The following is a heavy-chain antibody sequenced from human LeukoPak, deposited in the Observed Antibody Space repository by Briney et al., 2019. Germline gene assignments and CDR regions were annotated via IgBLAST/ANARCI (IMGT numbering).Heavy chain of an antibody. CDR2: INPSGAST. CDR1: GYTFTNYY. CDR3: AREANSGYDSFPDY. D-gene: IGHD5-12*01. V-gene: IGHV1-46*01. Sequence: ASVKVSCKASGYTFTNYYMHWVRQAPGQGLEWMGMINPSGASTNYEQKFQGRVTMTRDTSTNTVYMEVSSLRAEDTAVYYCAREANSGYDSFPDYWGQGTLVTVSS. J-gene: IGHJ4*02.